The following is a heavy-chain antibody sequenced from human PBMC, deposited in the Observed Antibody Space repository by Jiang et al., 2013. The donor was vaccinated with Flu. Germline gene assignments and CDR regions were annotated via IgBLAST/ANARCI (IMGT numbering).Heavy chain of an antibody. D-gene: IGHD6-6*01. CDR2: INPNGGST. Sequence: GAEVKKPRASVKISCKASGYSFTTYYMHWVRQAPGQGLEWMGMINPNGGSTRYAQKFQGRVTMTTETSTSTVYMELSTLRSEDTAVYYCARDRWYFSSPPFDQWGQGSLVTVSS. J-gene: IGHJ4*02. CDR3: ARDRWYFSSPPFDQ. V-gene: IGHV1-46*01. CDR1: GYSFTTYY.